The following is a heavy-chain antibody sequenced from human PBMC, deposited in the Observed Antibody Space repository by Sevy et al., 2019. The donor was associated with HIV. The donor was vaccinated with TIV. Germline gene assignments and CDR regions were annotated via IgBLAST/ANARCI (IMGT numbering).Heavy chain of an antibody. Sequence: GGSLRLSCAASGFTFSSYWMHWVRQAPGKGLVWVSRINSDGSSTSYADSVKGRFTVSRDKAKNTLYYQMNSLRAEDTAVYYCASQLGIGAFDIWGQGTMVTVSS. D-gene: IGHD7-27*01. CDR1: GFTFSSYW. J-gene: IGHJ3*02. V-gene: IGHV3-74*01. CDR2: INSDGSST. CDR3: ASQLGIGAFDI.